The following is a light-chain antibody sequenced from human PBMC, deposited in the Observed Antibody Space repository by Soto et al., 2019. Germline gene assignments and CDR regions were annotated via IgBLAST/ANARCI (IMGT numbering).Light chain of an antibody. CDR3: KHYNHWLWT. CDR2: GAS. CDR1: QSVKSS. Sequence: EIMMTQSPATLSVSPGERATLSCRASQSVKSSLAWYQQKPGQAPRLLIYGASTRATGIQARFSGSGSGTEFTLTISSLQSEDSAVYYCKHYNHWLWTFGQGTKVDIK. J-gene: IGKJ1*01. V-gene: IGKV3-15*01.